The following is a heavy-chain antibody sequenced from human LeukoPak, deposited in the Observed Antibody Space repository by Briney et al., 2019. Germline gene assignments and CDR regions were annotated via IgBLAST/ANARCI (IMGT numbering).Heavy chain of an antibody. CDR3: ARSLGPFRLSYFDY. CDR2: INHSGST. V-gene: IGHV4-34*01. D-gene: IGHD4/OR15-4a*01. J-gene: IGHJ4*02. CDR1: GGSFSGYY. Sequence: SETLSLTCAVYGGSFSGYYWSWIRQPPGKGLEWIGEINHSGSTYYNPSLKSRVTISVDTSKNQFSLKLSSVTAADTAVYYCARSLGPFRLSYFDYWGQGTLVTVSS.